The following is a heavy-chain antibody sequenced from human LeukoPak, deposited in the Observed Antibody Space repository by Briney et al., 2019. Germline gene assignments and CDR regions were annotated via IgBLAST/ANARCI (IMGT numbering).Heavy chain of an antibody. CDR2: IYYTGST. J-gene: IGHJ5*02. CDR1: GGSISGYY. V-gene: IGHV4-59*01. CDR3: VRSKSGTYGWFDP. Sequence: SETLSLTCTVSGGSISGYYWSWIRQPPGKGLECIGYIYYTGSTNYNPSLKSRVTISVDTSQNQFSLKVSSVTAADTAVYYCVRSKSGTYGWFDPWGQGTLVTVSS. D-gene: IGHD4-17*01.